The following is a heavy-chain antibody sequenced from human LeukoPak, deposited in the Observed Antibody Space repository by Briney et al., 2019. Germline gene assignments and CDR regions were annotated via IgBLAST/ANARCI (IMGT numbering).Heavy chain of an antibody. J-gene: IGHJ6*03. D-gene: IGHD4-17*01. CDR3: AKGAVTTPAYYYYYMDV. Sequence: GGSLRLSCAASGFTFSSYGMSWVRQAPGKGLEWVSAISGSGGSTYYADSVKGRFTISRDNSKNTLYLQMNSLRAEDTAVYYCAKGAVTTPAYYYYYMDVWGKGTTVTVSS. CDR1: GFTFSSYG. CDR2: ISGSGGST. V-gene: IGHV3-23*01.